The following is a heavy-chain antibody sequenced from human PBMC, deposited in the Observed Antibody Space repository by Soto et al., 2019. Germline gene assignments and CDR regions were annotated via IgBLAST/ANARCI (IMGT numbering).Heavy chain of an antibody. CDR3: ARLGGYCSSTNCYGCYVMDV. CDR2: IYHSGST. Sequence: SETLSLTCAVSGGSISSGGYSWSWIRQPPGKGLEWIGYIYHSGSTYYNPSLKSRVTILVDRSKNQFSLKVSSVTVADTAVSYCARLGGYCSSTNCYGCYVMDVTGQSTTVTVSS. J-gene: IGHJ6*02. V-gene: IGHV4-30-2*01. CDR1: GGSISSGGYS. D-gene: IGHD2-2*01.